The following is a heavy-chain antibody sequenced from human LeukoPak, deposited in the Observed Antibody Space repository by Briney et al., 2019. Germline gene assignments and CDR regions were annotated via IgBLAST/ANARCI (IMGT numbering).Heavy chain of an antibody. Sequence: GGSLRLSCAASGFTFSSYGMHWVRQAPGKGLEWVAFIRYDGSNKYYADSVKGRFTISRDNSKNTLYLQMNSLRAEDTAVYYCARDKRAVAGTFRYYYYYMDVWGKGTTVTVSS. J-gene: IGHJ6*03. D-gene: IGHD6-19*01. CDR1: GFTFSSYG. CDR3: ARDKRAVAGTFRYYYYYMDV. CDR2: IRYDGSNK. V-gene: IGHV3-30*02.